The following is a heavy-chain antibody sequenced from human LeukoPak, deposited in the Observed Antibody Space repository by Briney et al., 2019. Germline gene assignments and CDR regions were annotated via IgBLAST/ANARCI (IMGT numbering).Heavy chain of an antibody. CDR2: ISYDGSNK. J-gene: IGHJ4*02. D-gene: IGHD5-12*01. V-gene: IGHV3-30-3*01. CDR1: GFTFSSYA. Sequence: GRSLRLSCAASGFTFSSYAMHWVRQAPGKGLEWVAVISYDGSNKYYADSVKGRFTISRDNSKNTLYLQMNSLRAEDTAVYYCARDVVVRVVATIHGQFDYWGQGTLVTVSS. CDR3: ARDVVVRVVATIHGQFDY.